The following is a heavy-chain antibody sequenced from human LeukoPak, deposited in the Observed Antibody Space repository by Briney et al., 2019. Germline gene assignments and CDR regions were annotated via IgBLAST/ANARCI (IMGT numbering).Heavy chain of an antibody. V-gene: IGHV1-69*05. Sequence: SVKVSCKASGGTFSSYAISWVRQAPGQGLEWMGGIIPIFGTANYAQKFQSRVTITTDESTSTAYMELSGLRSEDTAVYYCARVESPVVVPAAMPRAGWFDPWGQGTLVTVSS. CDR3: ARVESPVVVPAAMPRAGWFDP. J-gene: IGHJ5*02. CDR1: GGTFSSYA. CDR2: IIPIFGTA. D-gene: IGHD2-2*01.